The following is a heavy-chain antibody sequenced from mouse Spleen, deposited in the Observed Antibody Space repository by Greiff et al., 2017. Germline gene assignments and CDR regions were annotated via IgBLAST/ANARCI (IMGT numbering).Heavy chain of an antibody. CDR3: ARGGYDGYYSDY. D-gene: IGHD2-3*01. Sequence: VKLVESGAELVRPGASVKLSCKALGYTFTDYEMHWVKQTPVHGLEWIGYINPSSGYTNYNQKFKDKATLTADKSSSTAYMQLSSLTSEDSAVYYCARGGYDGYYSDYWGQGTTLTVSS. J-gene: IGHJ2*01. CDR1: GYTFTDYE. V-gene: IGHV1S26*01. CDR2: INPSSGYT.